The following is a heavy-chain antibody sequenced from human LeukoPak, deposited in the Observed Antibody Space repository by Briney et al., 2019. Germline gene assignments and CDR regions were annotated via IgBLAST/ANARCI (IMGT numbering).Heavy chain of an antibody. CDR1: GLTFSTSG. D-gene: IGHD2-8*01. CDR3: ATEANGRHYDY. V-gene: IGHV3-21*06. Sequence: PGRSLSLSCTASGLTFSTSGFNWVCQAPGKGLGWVASIGPTGSDSNHADSIKGRFIISTEDANNYLYLQMQSLGTEDKTAYYCATEANGRHYDYWGQGTLLSVSS. J-gene: IGHJ4*02. CDR2: IGPTGSDS.